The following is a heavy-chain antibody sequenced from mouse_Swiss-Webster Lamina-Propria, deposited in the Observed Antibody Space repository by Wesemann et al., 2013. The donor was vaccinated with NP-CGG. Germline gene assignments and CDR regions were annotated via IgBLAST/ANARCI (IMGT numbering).Heavy chain of an antibody. J-gene: IGHJ3*01. CDR3: ARSGGITTGFAY. Sequence: QGLEWIGVINPGSGGTNYNEKFKGKATLTADKSSSTAYMQLSSLTSDDSAVYFCARSGGITTGFAYWGQGTLVTVSA. D-gene: IGHD2-4*01. CDR2: INPGSGGT. V-gene: IGHV1-54*01.